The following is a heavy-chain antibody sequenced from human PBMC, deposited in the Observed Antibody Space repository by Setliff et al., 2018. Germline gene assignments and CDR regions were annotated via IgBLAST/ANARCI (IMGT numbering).Heavy chain of an antibody. J-gene: IGHJ4*03. CDR1: DGSLSTYY. D-gene: IGHD5-12*01. CDR2: VYYSGTA. Sequence: PSETLSLTCTVSDGSLSTYYWSWIRQPPGKGLEFIGYVYYSGTANYSPSLRSRLTISVDTSKNQFSLKLRSVTAADTAVYYCARGGTFRYFDFWVPETLLVTVSS. CDR3: ARGGTFRYFDF. V-gene: IGHV4-59*01.